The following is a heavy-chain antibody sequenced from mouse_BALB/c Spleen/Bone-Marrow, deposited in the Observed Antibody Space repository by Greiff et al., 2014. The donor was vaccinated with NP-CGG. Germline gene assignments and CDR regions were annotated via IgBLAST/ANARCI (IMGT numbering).Heavy chain of an antibody. CDR2: INNGGSST. CDR3: ARHGEERPVLAMDY. Sequence: EVQLQQSGGGLVEPGGSLKLSCAASGFTFIAYTMSWVRQTPEKRLEWVAYINNGGSSTYYPDTVKGRFTISRDNAKNTLYLQMSSLKSEDTAMYYCARHGEERPVLAMDYWGQGTSVTVSS. D-gene: IGHD2-14*01. V-gene: IGHV5-12-2*01. J-gene: IGHJ4*01. CDR1: GFTFIAYT.